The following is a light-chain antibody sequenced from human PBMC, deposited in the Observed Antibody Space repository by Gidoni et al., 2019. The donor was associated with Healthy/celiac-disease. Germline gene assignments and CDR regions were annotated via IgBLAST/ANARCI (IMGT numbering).Light chain of an antibody. Sequence: QLPQSPSSVSASVGDSVTITCRASQGISSWLAWYQQKPGKAPKLLIYAASCLQRGVPSSFSGSGSGAGFTLTISSLQPGDFATYYCQQAHSFPFTFGGGTKVEIK. V-gene: IGKV1-12*01. CDR3: QQAHSFPFT. J-gene: IGKJ4*01. CDR1: QGISSW. CDR2: AAS.